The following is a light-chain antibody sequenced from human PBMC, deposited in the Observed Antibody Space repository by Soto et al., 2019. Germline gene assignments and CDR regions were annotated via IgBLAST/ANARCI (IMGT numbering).Light chain of an antibody. Sequence: DIQMTQSPSSLSASVGDRVTITCQASQDISNYLNWYQQKPEKAPKLLIYDASNLETGVPSRFSGSGSGTDFTFTISSLQPEDIATYYCQQYDSVFTFGQGTRLEI. CDR2: DAS. J-gene: IGKJ5*01. V-gene: IGKV1-33*01. CDR1: QDISNY. CDR3: QQYDSVFT.